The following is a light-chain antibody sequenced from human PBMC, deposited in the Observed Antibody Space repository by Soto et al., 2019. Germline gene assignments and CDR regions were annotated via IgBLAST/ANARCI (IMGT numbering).Light chain of an antibody. CDR1: SSNIGAGYE. CDR2: ENN. J-gene: IGLJ1*01. Sequence: QAVVTQPPSVSAAPGQRVTISCTGSSSNIGAGYEAHWYQQVPGTAPKLLIYENNNRPSGVPDRFSGSKSGTSASLAITGLQAEDEAEYYCQSYDSSLSGYVFGTGTKPPS. V-gene: IGLV1-40*01. CDR3: QSYDSSLSGYV.